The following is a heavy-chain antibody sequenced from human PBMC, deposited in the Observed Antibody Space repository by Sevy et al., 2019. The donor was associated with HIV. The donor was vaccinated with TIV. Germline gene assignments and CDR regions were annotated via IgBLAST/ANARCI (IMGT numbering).Heavy chain of an antibody. V-gene: IGHV4-31*03. J-gene: IGHJ6*02. CDR3: ARVPVGSSPYYYAIDV. CDR2: IYHSGSS. Sequence: SETLSLTCTVSGAAISSGGYYWTWIRQHPGKCLEWIGNIYHSGSSFYNPSLKGRVVMSVVTSKNQFSLNLTSLTAADTAVYYCARVPVGSSPYYYAIDVWGQRTSVTVSS. D-gene: IGHD6-6*01. CDR1: GAAISSGGYY.